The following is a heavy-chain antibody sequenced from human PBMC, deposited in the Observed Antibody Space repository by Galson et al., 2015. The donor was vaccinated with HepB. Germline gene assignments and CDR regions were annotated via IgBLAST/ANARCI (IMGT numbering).Heavy chain of an antibody. Sequence: SLRLSCAATEFTLSDYWIHWVRQGPGKGLVWVSRIDNYGSDLIYADSVKGRFTISRDYSKNTVYLQMNSLRAEGTAVYYCVRSSGRPDYWGPGTLVTVSS. J-gene: IGHJ4*02. CDR1: EFTLSDYW. CDR2: IDNYGSDL. D-gene: IGHD6-19*01. CDR3: VRSSGRPDY. V-gene: IGHV3-74*01.